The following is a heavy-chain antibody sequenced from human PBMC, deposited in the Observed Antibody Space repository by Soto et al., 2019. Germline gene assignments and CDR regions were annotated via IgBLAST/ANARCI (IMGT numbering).Heavy chain of an antibody. D-gene: IGHD5-18*01. Sequence: GGSLRLSCAASGFTFSSYAMSWVRQAPGKGLEWVSAISGSGGSTYYADSVKGRFTISRDNSKNTLYLQMNSLRAQDTAVYYCAKGSTAMVIAIDYWGQGTLVTVSS. V-gene: IGHV3-23*01. CDR1: GFTFSSYA. J-gene: IGHJ4*02. CDR2: ISGSGGST. CDR3: AKGSTAMVIAIDY.